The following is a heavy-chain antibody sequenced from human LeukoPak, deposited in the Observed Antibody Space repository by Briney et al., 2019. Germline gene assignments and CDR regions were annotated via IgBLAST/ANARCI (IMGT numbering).Heavy chain of an antibody. J-gene: IGHJ2*01. CDR3: ASSYWYFDL. CDR1: GFTFSSYE. CDR2: ISSSGSTI. Sequence: GGSLRLSCAASGFTFSSYEMNWVRQAPGKGLEWVSYISSSGSTIYYADSVKGRFTISRDNAKNSLYLQMNSLRAEDTAVYHCASSYWYFDLWGRGTLVTVSS. V-gene: IGHV3-48*03.